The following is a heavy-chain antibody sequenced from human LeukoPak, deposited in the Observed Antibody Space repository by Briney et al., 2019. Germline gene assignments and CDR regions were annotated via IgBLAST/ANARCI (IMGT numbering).Heavy chain of an antibody. CDR3: ATPRKGDSSGDY. D-gene: IGHD6-19*01. CDR2: INPNSGGT. J-gene: IGHJ4*02. CDR1: GYTFTGYY. V-gene: IGHV1-2*02. Sequence: GASVKVSCKASGYTFTGYYMHWVRQAPGQGLEWVGWINPNSGGTNYAQKFQGRVTMTRDTSISTAYMELSRLRSDDTAVYYCATPRKGDSSGDYWGQGTLVTVSS.